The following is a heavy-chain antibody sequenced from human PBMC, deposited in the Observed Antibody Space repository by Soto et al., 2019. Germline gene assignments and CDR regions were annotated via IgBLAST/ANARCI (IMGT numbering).Heavy chain of an antibody. Sequence: PGGSLRLSCAPSGFTFGDYASSWFRQAPGKGLEWVAFLRSKAYGGTTEYAASVKGRFIISADDSKGIAYLQMNSLKTEDTAVYYCTRWKESYSDYWGQGTLVTVS. J-gene: IGHJ4*02. D-gene: IGHD1-1*01. V-gene: IGHV3-49*03. CDR3: TRWKESYSDY. CDR2: LRSKAYGGTT. CDR1: GFTFGDYA.